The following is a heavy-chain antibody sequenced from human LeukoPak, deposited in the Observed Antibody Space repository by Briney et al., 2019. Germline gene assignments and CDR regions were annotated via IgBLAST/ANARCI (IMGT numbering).Heavy chain of an antibody. V-gene: IGHV3-43D*03. J-gene: IGHJ4*02. CDR1: GFTFDDYA. Sequence: GGSLRLSCAASGFTFDDYAMHWVRQAPGKGLEWVSLISWDGGSTYYADSVKGRFTISRDNSKNSLYLQMNSLRAEDTALYYCAKDRGGSYYSTRGLDYWGQGTLVTVSS. D-gene: IGHD1-26*01. CDR3: AKDRGGSYYSTRGLDY. CDR2: ISWDGGST.